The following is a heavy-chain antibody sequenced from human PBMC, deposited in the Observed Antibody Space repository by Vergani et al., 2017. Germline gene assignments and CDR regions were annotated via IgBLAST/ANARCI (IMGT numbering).Heavy chain of an antibody. CDR3: ASGARFDASNIRAVDI. Sequence: EVQLLESGGGLVQPGGSLRLSCAASGFTFSTYAMTWVRQAPGKGLEWVSTISSDGGSTYYADSVKGRFTISRDNAKNSLYLQMNSLRAEDTAVYYCASGARFDASNIRAVDIWGQGTMVTVSS. D-gene: IGHD3-10*01. CDR2: ISSDGGST. CDR1: GFTFSTYA. V-gene: IGHV3-23*01. J-gene: IGHJ3*02.